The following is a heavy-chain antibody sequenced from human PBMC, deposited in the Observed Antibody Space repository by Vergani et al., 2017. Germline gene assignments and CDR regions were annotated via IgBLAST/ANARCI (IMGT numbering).Heavy chain of an antibody. CDR2: IYYSGST. CDR1: GGSISSGGYY. Sequence: QVQLQESGPGLVKPSQTLSLTCTVSGGSISSGGYYWSWIRQHPGKGLEWIGYIYYSGSTYYNPSLKSRVAISVDTSKNQFSLKLSSVTAADTAVYYCARGQQDYDFWSGYYYFDYWGQGTLVTVSS. D-gene: IGHD3-3*01. J-gene: IGHJ4*02. CDR3: ARGQQDYDFWSGYYYFDY. V-gene: IGHV4-31*03.